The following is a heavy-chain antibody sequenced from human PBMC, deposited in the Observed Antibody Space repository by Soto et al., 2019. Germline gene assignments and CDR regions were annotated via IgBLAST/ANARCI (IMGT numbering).Heavy chain of an antibody. CDR1: GGSISSSSYY. CDR2: IYYSGST. V-gene: IGHV4-39*01. Sequence: SETLSLTCTVSGGSISSSSYYWGWIRQPPGKGLEWIGSIYYSGSTYYNPSLKSRVTISVDTSKNQFSLKLSSVTAADTAVYYCARLWNSYGFIDYWGQGTLVTVSS. CDR3: ARLWNSYGFIDY. J-gene: IGHJ4*02. D-gene: IGHD5-18*01.